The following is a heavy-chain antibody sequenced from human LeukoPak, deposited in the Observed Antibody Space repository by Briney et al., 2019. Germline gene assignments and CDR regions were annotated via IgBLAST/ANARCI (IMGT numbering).Heavy chain of an antibody. D-gene: IGHD1-26*01. Sequence: SETLSLTCTVSGGSISSSSYHWGWIRQPPGKGLEWIGTIYYSGSTYYNPSLKSRVTISVDTSKNQFSLKLSSVTAADTAVYYCARDVGGSYYPLVLSDYYGMDVWGQGTTVTVSS. V-gene: IGHV4-39*07. CDR3: ARDVGGSYYPLVLSDYYGMDV. CDR2: IYYSGST. CDR1: GGSISSSSYH. J-gene: IGHJ6*02.